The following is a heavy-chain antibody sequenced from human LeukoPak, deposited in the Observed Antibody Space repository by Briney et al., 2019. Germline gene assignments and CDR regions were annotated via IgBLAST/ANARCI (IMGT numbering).Heavy chain of an antibody. D-gene: IGHD6-19*01. J-gene: IGHJ4*02. CDR2: IIPIFGTA. V-gene: IGHV1-69*13. CDR1: GGTFSSYA. CDR3: ARGYSSGWTDYFDY. Sequence: WASVKVSCKASGGTFSSYAISWVRQAPGQGLEWMGGIIPIFGTANYAQKFQGRVTITADESTSTAYMELSSLRSEDTAVYYCARGYSSGWTDYFDYWGQGTLVTVSS.